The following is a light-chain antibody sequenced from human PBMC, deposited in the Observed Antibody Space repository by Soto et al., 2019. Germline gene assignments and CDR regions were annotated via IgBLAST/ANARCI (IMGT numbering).Light chain of an antibody. CDR3: QQYTSHST. Sequence: DIQMTQSPSTLSASVGDRVTITCRASQSTGTYLAWYQQKPGKAPKLLIYGASSLENGVPPRFSGSGSGTDFSLTISSLQPDDFATYYCQQYTSHSTFGQGTKV. V-gene: IGKV1-5*03. CDR2: GAS. CDR1: QSTGTY. J-gene: IGKJ1*01.